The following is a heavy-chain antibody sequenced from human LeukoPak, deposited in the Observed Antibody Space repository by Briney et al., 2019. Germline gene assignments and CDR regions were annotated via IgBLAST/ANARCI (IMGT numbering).Heavy chain of an antibody. CDR1: GGSISSGGYS. J-gene: IGHJ5*02. CDR3: ARDSQVEVTAIDP. CDR2: IYYSGST. D-gene: IGHD5-18*01. Sequence: SETLSLTCTVSGGSISSGGYSWSWIRQHPGKGLEWIGYIYYSGSTYYNPSLKSRVTISVDTSKNQFSLKLSSVTAADTAVYYCARDSQVEVTAIDPWGQGTLVTVSS. V-gene: IGHV4-31*03.